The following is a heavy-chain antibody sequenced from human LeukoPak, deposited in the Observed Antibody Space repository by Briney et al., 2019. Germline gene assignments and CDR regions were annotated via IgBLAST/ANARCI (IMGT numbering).Heavy chain of an antibody. J-gene: IGHJ6*03. CDR3: ARETPEGGFDWLLYYYMDV. V-gene: IGHV1-18*01. D-gene: IGHD3-9*01. Sequence: ASVKVSCKASGYTFTSYGISWVRQAPGQGLEWMGWISAYNGNTNYAQKLQGRVTMTTDTSTSTAYMELRSLRSDDTAVYYCARETPEGGFDWLLYYYMDVWGQGTTVTVSS. CDR2: ISAYNGNT. CDR1: GYTFTSYG.